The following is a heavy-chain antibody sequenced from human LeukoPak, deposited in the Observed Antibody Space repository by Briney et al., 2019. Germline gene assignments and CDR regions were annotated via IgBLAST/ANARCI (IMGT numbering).Heavy chain of an antibody. Sequence: GGSLRLSCAASGFTFSSYSMNWVRQAPGKGLEWVSYISSSSSTIYYADSVKGRFTISRDNAKNSLYLQMNSLRAEDTAVYYCARSMTTSYHYYYYYMDVWGKGTTVTVSS. CDR1: GFTFSSYS. V-gene: IGHV3-48*01. CDR3: ARSMTTSYHYYYYYMDV. J-gene: IGHJ6*03. CDR2: ISSSSSTI. D-gene: IGHD3-16*01.